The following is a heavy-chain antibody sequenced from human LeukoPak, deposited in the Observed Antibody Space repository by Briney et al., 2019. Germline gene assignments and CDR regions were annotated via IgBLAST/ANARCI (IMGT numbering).Heavy chain of an antibody. CDR1: GFTFTTHW. CDR3: ARYYFWTGSYFFDY. V-gene: IGHV5-51*01. Sequence: GESLKISCKTSGFTFTTHWIAWVRRMPGEGLELMGIIFPGDSDTNYSPSFQGQVTISADKSTNTAYLQWSSLKASDTAMYYCARYYFWTGSYFFDYWGQGTLVTASS. CDR2: IFPGDSDT. J-gene: IGHJ4*02. D-gene: IGHD3/OR15-3a*01.